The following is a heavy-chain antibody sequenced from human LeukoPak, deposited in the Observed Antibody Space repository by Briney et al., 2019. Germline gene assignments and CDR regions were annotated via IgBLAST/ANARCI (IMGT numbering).Heavy chain of an antibody. CDR2: ISSSSSYI. CDR3: AKGDSGSYLDAFDI. D-gene: IGHD1-26*01. CDR1: GFTFSSYS. J-gene: IGHJ3*02. Sequence: GGSLRLSCAASGFTFSSYSMNWVRQAPGKGLEWVSSISSSSSYIYYADSVKGRFTISRDNSKNTLYLQMNSLRAEDTAVYYCAKGDSGSYLDAFDIWGQGTMVTVSS. V-gene: IGHV3-21*04.